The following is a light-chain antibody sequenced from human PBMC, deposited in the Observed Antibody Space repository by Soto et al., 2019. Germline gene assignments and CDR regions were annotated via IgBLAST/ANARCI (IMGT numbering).Light chain of an antibody. CDR3: QQYGSSPIT. Sequence: EIVLAQSPGTLSLSPGERATVSCRASQSVSSNLAWYQQKPGQAPRLLIYGASTRATGIPARFSGSGSGTEFTLTISSLQSEDFAVYYCQQYGSSPITFGQGTRLEIK. CDR1: QSVSSN. J-gene: IGKJ5*01. V-gene: IGKV3-15*01. CDR2: GAS.